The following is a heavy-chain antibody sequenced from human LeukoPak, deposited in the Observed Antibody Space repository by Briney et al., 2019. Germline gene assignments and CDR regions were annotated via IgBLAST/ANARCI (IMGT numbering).Heavy chain of an antibody. CDR3: AKFGSRLRSYYYYMDV. J-gene: IGHJ6*03. D-gene: IGHD3-10*01. Sequence: GGSLRLSCAASGFTFSSYGMSWVRQAPGKGLEWVSAISGSADRTYYADSVKGRFTISRDNSKNTLYLQMNSLRAEDTAVYYCAKFGSRLRSYYYYMDVWGKGTTVTISS. CDR1: GFTFSSYG. V-gene: IGHV3-23*01. CDR2: ISGSADRT.